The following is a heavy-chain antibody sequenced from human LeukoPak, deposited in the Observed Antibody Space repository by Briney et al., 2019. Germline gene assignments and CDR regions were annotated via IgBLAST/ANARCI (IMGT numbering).Heavy chain of an antibody. J-gene: IGHJ4*02. CDR2: IHYSGDV. D-gene: IGHD4-17*01. V-gene: IGHV4-59*08. CDR3: ARHNGDYVSYYFDF. Sequence: SETLSLTCTVSGGSISDYFWSWIRQSPGKGLGWIGYIHYSGDVDYNPSLKSRVSISVDTPRNQFSLKLTSVTAADTAVYYCARHNGDYVSYYFDFWGQGTLVTVSS. CDR1: GGSISDYF.